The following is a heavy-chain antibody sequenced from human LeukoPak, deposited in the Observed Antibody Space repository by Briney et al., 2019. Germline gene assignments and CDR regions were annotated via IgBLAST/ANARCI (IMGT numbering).Heavy chain of an antibody. CDR2: ISYDGSNK. CDR1: GFTFSSYA. J-gene: IGHJ4*02. CDR3: ARAYQHIVVVTAILDY. V-gene: IGHV3-30*04. Sequence: QSGGSLRLSCAASGFTFSSYAMHWVRQAPGKGLEWVAVISYDGSNKYYADSVKGRLTISRENSKNTLYLQMNSLRAEDTAVYYCARAYQHIVVVTAILDYWGQGTLVTVSS. D-gene: IGHD2-21*02.